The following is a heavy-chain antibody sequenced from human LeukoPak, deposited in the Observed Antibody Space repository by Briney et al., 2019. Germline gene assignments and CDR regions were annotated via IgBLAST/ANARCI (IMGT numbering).Heavy chain of an antibody. J-gene: IGHJ4*02. V-gene: IGHV4-59*12. CDR2: IYYSGST. Sequence: SETLSLTCTVSGGSFSSYFWSWIRQPPGKGLEWIGSIYYSGSTYYNPSLKSRVTISVDTSKNQFSLKLSSVTAADTAVYYCARIIQLWLVPYYFDYWGQGTLVTVSS. D-gene: IGHD5-18*01. CDR1: GGSFSSYF. CDR3: ARIIQLWLVPYYFDY.